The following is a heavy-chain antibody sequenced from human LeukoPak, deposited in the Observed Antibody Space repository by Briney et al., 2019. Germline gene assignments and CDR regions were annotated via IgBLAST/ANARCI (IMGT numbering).Heavy chain of an antibody. D-gene: IGHD1-26*01. CDR3: ARVLGGTLGASSDY. CDR1: GFTFSIYS. Sequence: PGGSLRLSCAASGFTFSIYSMNWVRQAPGKGLEWVSYITSSSSTIYYEASVKGRFTISRDNAKNSLYLQLSSLRAEDTAVYYCARVLGGTLGASSDYWGQRTLVTVSS. CDR2: ITSSSSTI. J-gene: IGHJ4*02. V-gene: IGHV3-48*04.